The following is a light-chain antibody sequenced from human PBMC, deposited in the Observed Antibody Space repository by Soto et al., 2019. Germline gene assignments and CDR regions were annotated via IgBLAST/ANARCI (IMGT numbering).Light chain of an antibody. CDR2: DVS. V-gene: IGLV2-14*01. J-gene: IGLJ2*01. CDR3: CSYTASSTSDVV. Sequence: QSVLTQPASVSGSPGQSITISCTGTISDVGGYNYVSWYQQHPGKAPKVLIYDVSNRPSGVSDRFSGSKSGNTASLTISGLQGEDEDEYHCCSYTASSTSDVVFGGGTKLTVL. CDR1: ISDVGGYNY.